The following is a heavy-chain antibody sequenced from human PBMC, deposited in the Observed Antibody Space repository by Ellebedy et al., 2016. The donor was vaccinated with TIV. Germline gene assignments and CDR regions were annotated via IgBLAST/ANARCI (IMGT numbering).Heavy chain of an antibody. D-gene: IGHD5-18*01. Sequence: GGSLRLXXAASGFAFSTYWMNWVRQAPGKGLEWVSGITGSGNTYYAGPVKGRFTISRDNSNNMLYLQMNNLGVEDTAVYYCAKDRDSNVFNWFDPWGQGTLVTVSS. CDR2: ITGSGNT. J-gene: IGHJ5*02. V-gene: IGHV3-23*01. CDR3: AKDRDSNVFNWFDP. CDR1: GFAFSTYW.